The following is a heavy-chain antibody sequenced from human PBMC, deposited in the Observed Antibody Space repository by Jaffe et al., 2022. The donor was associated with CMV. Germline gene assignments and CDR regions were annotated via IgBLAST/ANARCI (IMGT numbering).Heavy chain of an antibody. CDR3: ARLTPVQSRDGYNSDY. CDR1: GYSFTSYW. Sequence: EVQLVQSGAEVKKPGESLRISCKGSGYSFTSYWISWVRQMPGKGLEWMGRIDPSDSYTNYSPSFQGHVTISADKSISTAYLQWSSLKASDTAMYYCARLTPVQSRDGYNSDYWGQGTLVTVSS. V-gene: IGHV5-10-1*03. D-gene: IGHD5-12*01. CDR2: IDPSDSYT. J-gene: IGHJ4*02.